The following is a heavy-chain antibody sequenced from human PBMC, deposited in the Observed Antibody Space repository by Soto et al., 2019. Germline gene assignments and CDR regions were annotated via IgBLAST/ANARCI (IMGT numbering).Heavy chain of an antibody. J-gene: IGHJ4*02. CDR1: SGSISSSNW. V-gene: IGHV4-4*02. Sequence: SETLSLTCAVSSGSISSSNWWSWVRQPPGKGLEWIGEIYHSGSTNYNPSLKSRVTISVDKSKNQFSLKLSSVTAADTAVYYCAGSITIFGRRGTSFDYWGQGTLVTVSS. CDR2: IYHSGST. CDR3: AGSITIFGRRGTSFDY. D-gene: IGHD3-3*01.